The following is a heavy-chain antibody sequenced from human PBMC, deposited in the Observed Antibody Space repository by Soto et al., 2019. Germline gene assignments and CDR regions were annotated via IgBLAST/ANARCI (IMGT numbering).Heavy chain of an antibody. V-gene: IGHV1-18*01. CDR2: ISAYNGNT. Sequence: GQGLEWMGWISAYNGNTNYAQKLQGRVTMTTDTSTSTAYMELRSLRSDDTAVYYCARRGLAGIADFDYWGQGTLVTVSS. CDR3: ARRGLAGIADFDY. D-gene: IGHD6-19*01. J-gene: IGHJ4*02.